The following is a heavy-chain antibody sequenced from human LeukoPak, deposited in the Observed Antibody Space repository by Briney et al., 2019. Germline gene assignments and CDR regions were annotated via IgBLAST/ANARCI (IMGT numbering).Heavy chain of an antibody. CDR1: GGSISSYY. Sequence: SETLSLTCTVSGGSISSYYWSWIRQPPGKGLEWIGYIYTSGSTNYNPSLKSRVTISVDTSKNQFSLKLSSVTAADTAVYYCAREIVVVAATPKNWFDPWGQGTLVTVSS. CDR2: IYTSGST. D-gene: IGHD2-15*01. J-gene: IGHJ5*02. CDR3: AREIVVVAATPKNWFDP. V-gene: IGHV4-4*09.